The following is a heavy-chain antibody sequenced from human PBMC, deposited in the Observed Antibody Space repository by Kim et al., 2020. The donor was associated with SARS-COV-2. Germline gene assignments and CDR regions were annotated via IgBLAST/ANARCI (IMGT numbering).Heavy chain of an antibody. J-gene: IGHJ5*02. V-gene: IGHV3-7*01. D-gene: IGHD6-13*01. CDR2: IKQDGSEK. CDR3: ARGGIAPEKYNWFDP. Sequence: GGYLRLSCAASGFTFSSYWMSWVRQAPGKGLEWVANIKQDGSEKYYVDSVKGRFTISRDNAKNSLYLQMNSLRAEDTAVYYCARGGIAPEKYNWFDPWGQGTLVTVSS. CDR1: GFTFSSYW.